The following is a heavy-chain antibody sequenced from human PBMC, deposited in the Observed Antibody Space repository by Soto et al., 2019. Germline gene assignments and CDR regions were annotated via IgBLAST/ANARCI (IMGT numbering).Heavy chain of an antibody. V-gene: IGHV3-30-3*01. D-gene: IGHD6-13*01. CDR3: ARDQTGITTAGGGRIDH. J-gene: IGHJ4*02. CDR1: GFTFSTHA. Sequence: QVQLVESGGGVVPPGRSLRLSCAASGFTFSTHAMHWVRQAPGKGLECVAIVSFDGSNKYYADSVKGRFTISRDNSKNTLYLQMSGLTPEDTAVYYCARDQTGITTAGGGRIDHWGQGTLVTVSS. CDR2: VSFDGSNK.